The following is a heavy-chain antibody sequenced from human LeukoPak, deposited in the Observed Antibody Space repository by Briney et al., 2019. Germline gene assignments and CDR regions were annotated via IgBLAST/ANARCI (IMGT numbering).Heavy chain of an antibody. CDR2: INRSGST. V-gene: IGHV4-34*01. CDR3: ARDIAVAGTIYYYGMDV. Sequence: SETLSLTCAVYGGSFSGYYWSWIRQPPGKGLEWIGEINRSGSTNYNPSLKSRVTISVDTSKNQFSLKLSSVTAADTAVYYCARDIAVAGTIYYYGMDVWGQGTTVTVSS. D-gene: IGHD6-19*01. J-gene: IGHJ6*02. CDR1: GGSFSGYY.